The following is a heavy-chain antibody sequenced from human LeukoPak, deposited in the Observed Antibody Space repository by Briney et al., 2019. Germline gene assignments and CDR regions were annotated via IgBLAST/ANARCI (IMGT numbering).Heavy chain of an antibody. V-gene: IGHV3-48*01. Sequence: GGSLRLSCAASGFAFNTYSMNWVRQAPGKGLEWVSSISSSTTTIYYADSVRGRFTISRDNAKNSLYLQMNSLRAEDTAVYYCARDFTVVVAAYEDYYYYGMDVWGQGTTVTVSS. D-gene: IGHD2-15*01. J-gene: IGHJ6*02. CDR1: GFAFNTYS. CDR3: ARDFTVVVAAYEDYYYYGMDV. CDR2: ISSSTTTI.